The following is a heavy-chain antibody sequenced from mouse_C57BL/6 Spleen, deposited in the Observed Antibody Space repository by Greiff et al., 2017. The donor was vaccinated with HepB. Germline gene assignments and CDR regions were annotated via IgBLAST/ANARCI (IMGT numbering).Heavy chain of an antibody. D-gene: IGHD2-1*01. CDR1: GYTFTDYY. J-gene: IGHJ3*01. CDR2: INPNNGGT. Sequence: EVQLQQSGPELVKPGASVKISCKASGYTFTDYYMNWVKQSHGKSLEWIGDINPNNGGTSYNQKFKGKATLTVDKSSSTAYMELRSLTSEDSAVYYCAPIYYGNSFAFWGQGTLVTVSA. CDR3: APIYYGNSFAF. V-gene: IGHV1-26*01.